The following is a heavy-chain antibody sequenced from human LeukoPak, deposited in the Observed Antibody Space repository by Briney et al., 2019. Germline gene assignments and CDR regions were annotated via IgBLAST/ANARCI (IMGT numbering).Heavy chain of an antibody. CDR3: AKGTAFDY. Sequence: GGSLRLSCAASGFTFSSYAMHWVRQAPGKGLEWVAVISYDGSNKYYADSVKGRFTISRDNSKNTLYLQMNSLRAEDAAVYYCAKGTAFDYWGQGTLVTVSS. CDR1: GFTFSSYA. J-gene: IGHJ4*02. V-gene: IGHV3-30-3*01. CDR2: ISYDGSNK.